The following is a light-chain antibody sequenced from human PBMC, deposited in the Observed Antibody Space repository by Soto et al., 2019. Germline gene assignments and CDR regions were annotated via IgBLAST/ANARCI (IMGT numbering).Light chain of an antibody. CDR1: QSLAYSDGNTY. Sequence: DVVMTQSPLSLPVTLGQPASISCRSSQSLAYSDGNTYLNWFQQRPGQSPRRLIYKVSNRDSGVPDRFSGSGSGTDFILKISRVEAEDVGVYYCMQGTHWPPDTFGQGTKLEIK. CDR3: MQGTHWPPDT. J-gene: IGKJ2*01. CDR2: KVS. V-gene: IGKV2-30*01.